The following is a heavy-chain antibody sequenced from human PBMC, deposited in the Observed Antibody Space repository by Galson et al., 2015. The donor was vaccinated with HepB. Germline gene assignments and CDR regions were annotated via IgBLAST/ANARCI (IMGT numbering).Heavy chain of an antibody. Sequence: SLRLSCAASGFTFSSYAMSWVRQAPGKGLEWVSAISGSGGSTYYADSVKGRFTISRDNSKNTLYLQMNSLRAEDTAVYYCAKDLSGGSGWYGDYYYYGMDVWGQGTTVTVSS. CDR3: AKDLSGGSGWYGDYYYYGMDV. CDR2: ISGSGGST. V-gene: IGHV3-23*01. CDR1: GFTFSSYA. D-gene: IGHD6-19*01. J-gene: IGHJ6*02.